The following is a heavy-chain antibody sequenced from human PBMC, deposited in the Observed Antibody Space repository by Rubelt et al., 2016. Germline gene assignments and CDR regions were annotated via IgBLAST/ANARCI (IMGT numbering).Heavy chain of an antibody. CDR3: ASDSDNFHFRRLDV. D-gene: IGHD1-1*01. CDR2: INAGSGNT. Sequence: QVQLVQSGAEVKKPGASVKISCRASGYTFSGYVVHWVRQAPGQRPEWMGWINAGSGNTKYSQKFQGRLTITRDTSASTAYMELNSLRAYDTVVYYCASDSDNFHFRRLDVWGQGTTVTV. CDR1: GYTFSGYV. J-gene: IGHJ6*02. V-gene: IGHV1-3*01.